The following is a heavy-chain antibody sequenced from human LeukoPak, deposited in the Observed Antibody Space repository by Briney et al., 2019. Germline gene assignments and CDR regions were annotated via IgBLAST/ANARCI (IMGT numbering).Heavy chain of an antibody. Sequence: SETLSLTCAVHGGSFSGYYWSWIRQPPGKGLEWIGEINHRGSTNYNPSLKSRVAISVDTSKNQFSLKVKSVIAADTAVYYCARGDVDPYVFDIWGQGTMVTVSS. V-gene: IGHV4-34*01. D-gene: IGHD3-10*02. CDR3: ARGDVDPYVFDI. CDR2: INHRGST. CDR1: GGSFSGYY. J-gene: IGHJ3*02.